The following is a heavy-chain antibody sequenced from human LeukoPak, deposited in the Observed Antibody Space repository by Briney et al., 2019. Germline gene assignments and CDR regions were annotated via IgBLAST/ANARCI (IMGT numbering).Heavy chain of an antibody. CDR2: ISPGSYSI. CDR3: ARKVVGATTDY. D-gene: IGHD1-26*01. CDR1: GFPLSTYS. J-gene: IGHJ4*02. V-gene: IGHV3-21*01. Sequence: GGSLTLSCAASGFPLSTYSMNWVRQAPGKGPEWVSTISPGSYSIYYADSVKGRFTISRDNAKNSLYLQMNSLRVEDRAMYYCARKVVGATTDYWGQGTLVTVSS.